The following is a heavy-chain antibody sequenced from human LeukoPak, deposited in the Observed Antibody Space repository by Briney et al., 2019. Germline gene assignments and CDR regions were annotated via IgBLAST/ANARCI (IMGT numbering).Heavy chain of an antibody. D-gene: IGHD1-26*01. J-gene: IGHJ4*02. V-gene: IGHV3-23*01. CDR3: AREHRGTLGAIDY. CDR1: GFTFRSYA. Sequence: GGSLRLSCAASGFTFRSYAMSWARLAPGKGLEWVSTISGSGGGTWYPDSVKGRFTISRDNSKNALYLQMNTLRAEDTAVYYCAREHRGTLGAIDYWGQGTLVTVSS. CDR2: ISGSGGGT.